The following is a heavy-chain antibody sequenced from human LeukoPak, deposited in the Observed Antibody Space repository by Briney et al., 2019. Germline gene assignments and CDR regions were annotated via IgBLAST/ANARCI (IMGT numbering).Heavy chain of an antibody. V-gene: IGHV7-4-1*02. CDR2: INTNTGNP. J-gene: IGHJ4*02. Sequence: GASVKVSCKASGYTFTSYGISWVRQAPGQGLEWMGWINTNTGNPTYAQGFTGRFVFSLDTSVSTAYLQISSLETEDTAVYYCARLTYYYDSSSWTLDYWGQGTLVTVSS. CDR1: GYTFTSYG. D-gene: IGHD3-22*01. CDR3: ARLTYYYDSSSWTLDY.